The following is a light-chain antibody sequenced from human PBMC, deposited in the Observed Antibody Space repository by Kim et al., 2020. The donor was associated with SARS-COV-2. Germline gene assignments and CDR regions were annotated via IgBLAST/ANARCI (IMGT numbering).Light chain of an antibody. CDR3: NSRDSSGNHP. CDR2: GKN. J-gene: IGLJ3*02. Sequence: SSELTQDPAVSVALGQTVRITCQGDSLRNFFASWYQQKPGQAPVVVIYGKNNRPSGIPDRFSGSSSGDMASLTITGAQAEDEADYYCNSRDSSGNHPFGGGTQLTVL. CDR1: SLRNFF. V-gene: IGLV3-19*01.